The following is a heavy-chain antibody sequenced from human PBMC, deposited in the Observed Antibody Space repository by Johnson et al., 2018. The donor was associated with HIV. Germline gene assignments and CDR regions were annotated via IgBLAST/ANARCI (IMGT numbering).Heavy chain of an antibody. Sequence: VQLVESGGGLVHPGGSLRLSCAASGFIFSDSWMHWVRQAPGKGLEWVGRILSKTHGGSADYAAPVKGRFTISRDDSKNTLYLQMNSLKTEDTAVYYCTTYSIIHAFDIWGQGTMVTVSS. CDR1: GFIFSDSW. CDR3: TTYSIIHAFDI. D-gene: IGHD6-13*01. J-gene: IGHJ3*02. CDR2: ILSKTHGGSA. V-gene: IGHV3-15*01.